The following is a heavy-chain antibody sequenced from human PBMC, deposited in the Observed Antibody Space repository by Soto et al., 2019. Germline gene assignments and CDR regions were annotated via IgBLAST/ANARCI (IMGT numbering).Heavy chain of an antibody. Sequence: QVQLQESGPGLVKPSQTLSLTCTVSGGSISSGGYYWSWIRQHPGKGLEWIGYIYYSGSTYYNPSLKSRVTISVDTSKNHFSRKLSSVTAADTAVYYCAREGNGYNLDYWGQGTLVTVSS. D-gene: IGHD5-12*01. CDR2: IYYSGST. V-gene: IGHV4-31*03. CDR3: AREGNGYNLDY. J-gene: IGHJ4*02. CDR1: GGSISSGGYY.